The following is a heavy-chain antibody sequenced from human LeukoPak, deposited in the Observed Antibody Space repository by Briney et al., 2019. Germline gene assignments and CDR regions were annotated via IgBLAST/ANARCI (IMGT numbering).Heavy chain of an antibody. D-gene: IGHD3-16*01. J-gene: IGHJ4*01. CDR2: KYCRSRWYN. Sequence: SQTLSLTCAISGYSVTSNNAAWNWIRQSPSRDLRWLQNKYCRSRWYNDYSGSVIGRITINSDTTRNQFSLQLISVTPEDTSVYYCARGGNYAFDSWGQGTLVTVSS. CDR1: GYSVTSNNAA. CDR3: ARGGNYAFDS. V-gene: IGHV6-1*01.